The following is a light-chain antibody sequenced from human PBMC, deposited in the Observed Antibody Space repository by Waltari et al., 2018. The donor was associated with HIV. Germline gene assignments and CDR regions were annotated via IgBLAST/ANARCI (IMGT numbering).Light chain of an antibody. CDR3: GTWDSSLSAGWV. CDR2: DNN. CDR1: SSNLGKHY. J-gene: IGLJ3*02. Sequence: QSVLTQPPSVSAAPGQKVTTPSPGSSSNLGKHYVTWYPNHPGTAPQLLIDDNNKRPAGIPDRFSGSKSGTSATLGITGLQTGDEADYYCGTWDSSLSAGWVFGGGTKLTVL. V-gene: IGLV1-51*01.